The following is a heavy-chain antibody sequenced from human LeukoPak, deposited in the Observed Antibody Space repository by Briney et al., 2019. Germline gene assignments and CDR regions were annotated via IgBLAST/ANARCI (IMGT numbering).Heavy chain of an antibody. Sequence: GESLKISCKGSGYSFTSYWIGWVRQMPGKGLEWMGIIYPGDSDTRYSPSFQGQVTISADKSISTAYLQWSSLKASDTAMYYCATAGVPLYDILTGYQDYPFDYWGQGTLVTVSS. CDR1: GYSFTSYW. CDR2: IYPGDSDT. D-gene: IGHD3-9*01. J-gene: IGHJ4*02. CDR3: ATAGVPLYDILTGYQDYPFDY. V-gene: IGHV5-51*01.